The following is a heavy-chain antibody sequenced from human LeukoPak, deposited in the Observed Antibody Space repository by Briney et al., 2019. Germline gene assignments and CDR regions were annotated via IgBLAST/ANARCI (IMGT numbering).Heavy chain of an antibody. CDR3: ARDAESGGSYFDY. J-gene: IGHJ4*02. V-gene: IGHV3-7*01. D-gene: IGHD2-15*01. CDR1: GFTFSTYW. CDR2: MNQDGNEK. Sequence: PGGSPRLSCAASGFTFSTYWMAWVRQAPGKGLECVASMNQDGNEKYYVDSVKGRFTISRDNAKNSLNLQMNSLRVGDTAVYYCARDAESGGSYFDYWGQGTLVTASS.